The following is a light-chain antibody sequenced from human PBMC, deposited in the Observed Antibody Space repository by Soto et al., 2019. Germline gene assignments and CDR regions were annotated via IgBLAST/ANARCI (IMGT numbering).Light chain of an antibody. V-gene: IGKV1-33*01. Sequence: DIQMTQSPSSLSASVGDRVTITCQASQDISNYLNWYQQKPGKAPKLLIYDASNLETGVPSRFSGSGSGSDFTFFISSLQPEDIATYYCQQYDNLPPYTFGQGTKLEIK. CDR1: QDISNY. CDR2: DAS. CDR3: QQYDNLPPYT. J-gene: IGKJ2*01.